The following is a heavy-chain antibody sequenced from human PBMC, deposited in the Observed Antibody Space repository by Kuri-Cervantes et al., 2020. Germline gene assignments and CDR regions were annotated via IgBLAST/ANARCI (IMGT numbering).Heavy chain of an antibody. CDR2: IYSGGST. D-gene: IGHD6-13*01. Sequence: GGSLRLSCAASGFTVSSYYMSWVRQAPGKGLEWVSLIYSGGSTYYADSVKGRFTISRDNSKNTLYLQMNSLRAEDTAVYYCARASHSSSWPNWFDPWGQGTLVTVSS. V-gene: IGHV3-53*05. CDR1: GFTVSSYY. J-gene: IGHJ5*02. CDR3: ARASHSSSWPNWFDP.